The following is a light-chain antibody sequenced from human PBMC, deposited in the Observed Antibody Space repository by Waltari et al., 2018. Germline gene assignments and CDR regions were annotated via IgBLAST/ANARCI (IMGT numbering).Light chain of an antibody. J-gene: IGKJ2*01. Sequence: DTQLTQSPSTLSASVGDRATITCRPSQSILTWLAWYQQKPGKDPRPLIHKAFNLESGVPGRFSGSVSGTEFNLTISSLQPDDSATYYCQQYHDYSAFGQGTKLEIK. CDR3: QQYHDYSA. V-gene: IGKV1-5*03. CDR2: KAF. CDR1: QSILTW.